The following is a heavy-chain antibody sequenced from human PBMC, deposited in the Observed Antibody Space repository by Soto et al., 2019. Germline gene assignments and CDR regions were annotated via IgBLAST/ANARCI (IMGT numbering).Heavy chain of an antibody. CDR1: GFTFSSYE. CDR2: ISSSGSGI. J-gene: IGHJ4*02. CDR3: ARDDTALDY. Sequence: GGSLRLSCAASGFTFSSYEMNWVRQAPGKGLEWVSYISSSGSGIYYADSVKGRFTISRDNAKNSLYLQMNSLRAEDTAIYYCARDDTALDYWGQGTLVTVSS. V-gene: IGHV3-48*03. D-gene: IGHD5-18*01.